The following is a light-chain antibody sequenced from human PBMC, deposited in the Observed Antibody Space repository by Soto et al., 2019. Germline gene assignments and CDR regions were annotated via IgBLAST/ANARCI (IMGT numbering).Light chain of an antibody. CDR2: EVS. J-gene: IGLJ3*02. Sequence: SVLTQPPSASGSPGQSVTISCTGTSSDVGGYNYVSWYQQHPGKAPKLMIYEVSKRPSGVPDRFSGSKSGNTASLTVSGLQAEDEADYYCTSYSRYRVLVFGGGTKSPS. CDR3: TSYSRYRVLV. CDR1: SSDVGGYNY. V-gene: IGLV2-8*01.